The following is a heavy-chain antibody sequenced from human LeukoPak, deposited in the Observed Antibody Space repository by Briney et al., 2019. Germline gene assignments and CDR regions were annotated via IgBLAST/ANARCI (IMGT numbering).Heavy chain of an antibody. V-gene: IGHV3-21*01. Sequence: GGSLRLSCAASGFTFSSYSMNWVRQAPGKGLEWVSSISSSSSYIYYADSAKGRFTISRDNAKNSLYLQMNSLRAEDTAVYYCARDPVVVAATHYYYCGMDVWGQGTTVTVSS. CDR1: GFTFSSYS. J-gene: IGHJ6*02. CDR2: ISSSSSYI. D-gene: IGHD2-15*01. CDR3: ARDPVVVAATHYYYCGMDV.